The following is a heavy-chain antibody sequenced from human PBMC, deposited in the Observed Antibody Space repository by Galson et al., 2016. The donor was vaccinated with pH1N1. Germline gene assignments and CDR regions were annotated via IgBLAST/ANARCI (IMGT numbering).Heavy chain of an antibody. CDR3: AKDVLFRVPAAYFDY. CDR1: GFTFSSYA. Sequence: SLRLSCAASGFTFSSYAMSWVRQAPGKGLEWVSAIIGSGGSTYYADSVKGRFTISRDNSKNTLYLQMNSLRAEDTAVYYCAKDVLFRVPAAYFDYWGQGTLVTVSS. CDR2: IIGSGGST. D-gene: IGHD2-2*01. V-gene: IGHV3-23*01. J-gene: IGHJ4*02.